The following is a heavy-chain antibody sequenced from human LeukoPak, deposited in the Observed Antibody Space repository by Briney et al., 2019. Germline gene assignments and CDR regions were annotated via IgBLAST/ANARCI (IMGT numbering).Heavy chain of an antibody. J-gene: IGHJ5*02. D-gene: IGHD6-13*01. CDR2: IYYSGTT. CDR1: GGSISPYY. CDR3: ARGWYSSPLNNWFDP. V-gene: IGHV4-59*01. Sequence: SETLSLTCTVSGGSISPYYWSWFRQPPGKGLEWIGFIYYSGTTNYNPSLKSRATMSVDTSKNQFSLKLSSVTAAGTAVYYCARGWYSSPLNNWFDPWGQGTLVTVSS.